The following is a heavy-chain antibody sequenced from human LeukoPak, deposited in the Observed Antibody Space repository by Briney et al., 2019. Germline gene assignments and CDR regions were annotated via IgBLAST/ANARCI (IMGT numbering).Heavy chain of an antibody. D-gene: IGHD1-1*01. CDR1: GGSFSGYY. CDR2: INHSGGT. Sequence: SETLSLTCAVYGGSFSGYYWSWIRQPPGKGLEWIGEINHSGGTNYNPSLKSRVTISVDTSKNQFSLKLSSVTAADTAVYYCARGWNYFDYWGQGTLVTVSS. J-gene: IGHJ4*02. V-gene: IGHV4-34*01. CDR3: ARGWNYFDY.